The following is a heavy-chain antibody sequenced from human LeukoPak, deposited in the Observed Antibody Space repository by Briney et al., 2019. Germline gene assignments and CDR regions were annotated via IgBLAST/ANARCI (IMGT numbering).Heavy chain of an antibody. CDR3: ARDGAYTGYDFDY. Sequence: GGSLRLSCAASGFTFSSYEMNWVRQAPGKGLEWVSYISSSGSTIYYADSVKGRFTISRDNAKNSLYLQMNTLRADDTAVYYCARDGAYTGYDFDYWGQGTLVTVPS. CDR1: GFTFSSYE. V-gene: IGHV3-48*03. CDR2: ISSSGSTI. J-gene: IGHJ4*02. D-gene: IGHD5-12*01.